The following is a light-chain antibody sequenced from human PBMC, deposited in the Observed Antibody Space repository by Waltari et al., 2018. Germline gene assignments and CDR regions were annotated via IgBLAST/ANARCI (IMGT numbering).Light chain of an antibody. J-gene: IGKJ2*01. V-gene: IGKV3-15*01. CDR3: QQYDNWPLT. CDR2: AAS. Sequence: EIVMTQSPATLSVSPGARATLSCRASQRVSSNLAWYQQRPGRAPRLLIYAASARATGIPARFSGSGSGTEFTLTISSLQSEDFAIYFCQQYDNWPLTFGQGTKLEIK. CDR1: QRVSSN.